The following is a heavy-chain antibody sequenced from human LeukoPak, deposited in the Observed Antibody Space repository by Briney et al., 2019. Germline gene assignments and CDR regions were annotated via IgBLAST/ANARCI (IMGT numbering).Heavy chain of an antibody. J-gene: IGHJ6*02. D-gene: IGHD2-2*01. CDR3: ARGPVVPAAVSYYYGMDV. CDR2: INHSGST. CDR1: GGSISSYY. Sequence: SETLSLTCTVSGGSISSYYWSWIRQPPGKGLEWIGEINHSGSTNYNPSLKSRVTISVDTSKNQFSLKLSSVTAADTAVYYCARGPVVPAAVSYYYGMDVWGQGTTVTVSS. V-gene: IGHV4-34*01.